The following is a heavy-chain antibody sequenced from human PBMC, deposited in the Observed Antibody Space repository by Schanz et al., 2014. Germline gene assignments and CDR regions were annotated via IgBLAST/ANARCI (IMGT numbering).Heavy chain of an antibody. CDR1: GYTFTSYG. CDR3: ARDAADFYDILTEEDY. D-gene: IGHD3-9*01. CDR2: INTGSGDT. V-gene: IGHV1-18*01. Sequence: QIQLVQSGPEVKKPGATVKVSCKASGYTFTSYGISWVRQAPGQGLEWMGWINTGSGDTKYSQNFQGRVTITRDTAASTAYMELRSLRSDDTAVYYCARDAADFYDILTEEDYWGQGTLVTVSS. J-gene: IGHJ4*02.